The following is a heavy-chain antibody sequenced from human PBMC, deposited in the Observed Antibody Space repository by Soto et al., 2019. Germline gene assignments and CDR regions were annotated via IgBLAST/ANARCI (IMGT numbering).Heavy chain of an antibody. CDR2: VDPNGGGS. Sequence: QGQLLQSGAEVKKPGASVKVSCKTSGYSFTDYKLHWVRQAPGQGLEWMGWVDPNGGGSNSAQKFQGSVTMTWDTSITTAYLDLTRLPTNDTDTYFCATCVDYGDFAGFDFCGQGTLVIVSS. V-gene: IGHV1-2*04. D-gene: IGHD4-17*01. J-gene: IGHJ4*02. CDR3: ATCVDYGDFAGFDF. CDR1: GYSFTDYK.